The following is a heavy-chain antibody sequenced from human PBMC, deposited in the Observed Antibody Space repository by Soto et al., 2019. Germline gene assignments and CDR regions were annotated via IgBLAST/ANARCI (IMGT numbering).Heavy chain of an antibody. D-gene: IGHD6-13*01. Sequence: ASETLSLTCAVYGGSFSGYYWSWIRQPPGKGLEWIGEINHSGSTNYNPSLKSRVTISVDTSKNQFSLKLSSVTAADTAVYYCARFSSSCADFDYWGQGTLVTVSS. CDR2: INHSGST. V-gene: IGHV4-34*01. CDR3: ARFSSSCADFDY. CDR1: GGSFSGYY. J-gene: IGHJ4*02.